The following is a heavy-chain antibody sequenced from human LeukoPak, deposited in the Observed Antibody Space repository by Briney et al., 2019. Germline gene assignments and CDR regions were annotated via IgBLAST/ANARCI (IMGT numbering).Heavy chain of an antibody. J-gene: IGHJ4*02. CDR2: IYYRGST. Sequence: SDTLSLTCTVSGGSISSYYWTWIRQPPGKGLEWIGYIYYRGSTNYNPSLKSRVTISVDTSKNQFSLKLTSVTAADTAVYYCARVTSGYYHYDYWGQGTLVTVTS. CDR1: GGSISSYY. V-gene: IGHV4-59*07. D-gene: IGHD3-9*01. CDR3: ARVTSGYYHYDY.